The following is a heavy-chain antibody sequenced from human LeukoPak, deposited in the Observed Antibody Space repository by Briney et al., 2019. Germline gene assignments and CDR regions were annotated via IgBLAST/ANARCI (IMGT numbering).Heavy chain of an antibody. CDR3: ARGGPALGYYYYMDV. CDR2: MNPNRGNT. J-gene: IGHJ6*03. V-gene: IGHV1-8*03. CDR1: GYTFTSYD. Sequence: ASVKVSCKASGYTFTSYDIDWVRQATGQGLEWMGWMNPNRGNTGYAKKFQGRATNTRTTSISKAYMELSSLRSEDTAVYYCARGGPALGYYYYMDVWGKGTTVTVSS.